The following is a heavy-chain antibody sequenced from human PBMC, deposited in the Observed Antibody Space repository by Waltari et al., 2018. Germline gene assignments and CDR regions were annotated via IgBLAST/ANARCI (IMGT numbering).Heavy chain of an antibody. CDR1: GFTVNTYY. CDR3: VRPLTPYSFDAFDL. D-gene: IGHD2-15*01. Sequence: EVQLMESGGGLIQPGGSLRLSCVVSGFTVNTYYMSWVRQAPGKGPEWVSVVYSGGTTYYADSVKGRFTVTRDDSKNTVYLQMSSLIVDDTAVYFCVRPLTPYSFDAFDLWGQGTVVTVSS. V-gene: IGHV3-53*01. CDR2: VYSGGTT. J-gene: IGHJ3*01.